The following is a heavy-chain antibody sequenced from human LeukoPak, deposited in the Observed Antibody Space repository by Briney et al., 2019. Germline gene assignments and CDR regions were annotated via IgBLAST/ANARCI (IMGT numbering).Heavy chain of an antibody. Sequence: ASVKVSCKASGYTFTSYGISWVRQAPGQGLEWMGWISAYNGNTNYAQELQGRVTMTTDTSTSTAYMELRSLRSDDTAVYYCARAREGYSGSWYTWFDPWGQGTLVTVSS. CDR2: ISAYNGNT. V-gene: IGHV1-18*04. CDR3: ARAREGYSGSWYTWFDP. J-gene: IGHJ5*02. D-gene: IGHD6-13*01. CDR1: GYTFTSYG.